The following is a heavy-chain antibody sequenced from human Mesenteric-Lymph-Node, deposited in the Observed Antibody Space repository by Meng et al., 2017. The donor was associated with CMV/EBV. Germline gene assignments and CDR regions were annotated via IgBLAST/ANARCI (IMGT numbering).Heavy chain of an antibody. CDR3: AAHRYFSSIKY. D-gene: IGHD2-2*01. V-gene: IGHV1-18*01. Sequence: ASVKVSCKASGYTFTNYGITWVRQAPGQGLEWMGWISSYNGNTNYAQKLQGRVTMTTDTSTSSAYMELRSLRSDDTAVYYCAAHRYFSSIKYWGQGTLVTVSS. CDR2: ISSYNGNT. J-gene: IGHJ4*02. CDR1: GYTFTNYG.